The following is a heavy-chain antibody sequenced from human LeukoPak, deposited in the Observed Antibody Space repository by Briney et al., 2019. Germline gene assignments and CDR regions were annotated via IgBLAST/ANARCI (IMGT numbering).Heavy chain of an antibody. D-gene: IGHD3-22*01. CDR3: ARDAPSNYYDSGGYYSARRYFDL. J-gene: IGHJ2*01. CDR2: IYHSGST. V-gene: IGHV4-38-2*02. CDR1: SYSISSHYY. Sequence: SETLSLTCTVSSYSISSHYYWGWIRQPPGKGLEWIGSIYHSGSTYYNPSLKSRVTISVDTSKNQFSLKLSSVTAADTAVYYCARDAPSNYYDSGGYYSARRYFDLWGRGTLVTVSS.